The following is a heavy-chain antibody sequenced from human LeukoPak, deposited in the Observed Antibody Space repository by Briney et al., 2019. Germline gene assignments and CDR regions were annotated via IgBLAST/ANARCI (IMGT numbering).Heavy chain of an antibody. CDR3: ARGRGVCYAAQDPDY. CDR2: INPNSGGT. J-gene: IGHJ4*02. V-gene: IGHV1-2*02. Sequence: ASVKVSCKASGYTFTGYYMHWVRQAPGQGLEWMGWINPNSGGTNYAQKLQGRVTMTTDTSTSTAYMELRSLRSDDTAVYYCARGRGVCYAAQDPDYWGQGTLVTVSS. CDR1: GYTFTGYY. D-gene: IGHD2-2*01.